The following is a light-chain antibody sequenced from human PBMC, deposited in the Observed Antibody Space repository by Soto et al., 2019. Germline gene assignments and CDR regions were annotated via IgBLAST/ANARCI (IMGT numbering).Light chain of an antibody. Sequence: DIQMTQSPSSLSASVGDRVAITCRASPNIRNYLNWYQQKPGKAPKVLIYGAASLQSGVPSRFSGSVSWTNFTLTINSLQPEEYATYYCQQSYNIQALTFGGGTKVETK. CDR3: QQSYNIQALT. CDR1: PNIRNY. CDR2: GAA. V-gene: IGKV1-39*01. J-gene: IGKJ4*01.